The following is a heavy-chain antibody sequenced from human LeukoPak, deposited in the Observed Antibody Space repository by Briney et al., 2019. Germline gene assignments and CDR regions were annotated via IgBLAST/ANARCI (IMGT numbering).Heavy chain of an antibody. V-gene: IGHV4-39*01. D-gene: IGHD4-23*01. J-gene: IGHJ4*02. CDR2: IYYSGST. CDR1: GGSISSSSYY. CDR3: ARGRPHGNDY. Sequence: SETLSLTCTVSGGSISSSSYYWGWIRQPPGKGLEWIGSIYYSGSTYYNPSPKSRVTISVDTSKNQFSLKLSSVTAADTAVYYCARGRPHGNDYWGQGTLVTVSS.